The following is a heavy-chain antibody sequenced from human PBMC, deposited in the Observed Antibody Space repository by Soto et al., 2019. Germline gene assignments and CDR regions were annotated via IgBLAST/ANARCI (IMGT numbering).Heavy chain of an antibody. CDR1: GASLSSYY. D-gene: IGHD3-16*01. CDR3: ARTWGATNDY. CDR2: IYDSATT. J-gene: IGHJ4*02. V-gene: IGHV4-59*01. Sequence: SETLSLPCVVSGASLSSYYWSWIRKPPGKGLEWIGYIYDSATTNYNPSLKSRITISVDTSKNQFSLKLSSVTAADTAVYYCARTWGATNDYGGRGTLVTVSS.